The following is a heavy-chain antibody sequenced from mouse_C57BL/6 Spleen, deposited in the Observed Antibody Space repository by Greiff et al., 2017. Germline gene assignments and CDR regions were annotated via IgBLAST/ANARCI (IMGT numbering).Heavy chain of an antibody. CDR1: GYTFTDYY. J-gene: IGHJ2*01. D-gene: IGHD1-1*01. CDR3: ARAYYGSSYGFDY. Sequence: VQLQQSGAELVRPGASVKLSCKASGYTFTDYYINWVKQRPGQGLEWIARIYPGSGNTYYNEKFKGKATLTAEKSSSTAYMQLSSLTSEDSAVYFCARAYYGSSYGFDYWGQGTTLTVSS. V-gene: IGHV1-76*01. CDR2: IYPGSGNT.